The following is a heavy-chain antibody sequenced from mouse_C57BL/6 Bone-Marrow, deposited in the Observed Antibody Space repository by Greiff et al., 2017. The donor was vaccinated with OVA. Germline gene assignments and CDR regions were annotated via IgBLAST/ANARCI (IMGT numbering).Heavy chain of an antibody. J-gene: IGHJ4*01. CDR2: ISSGGSYT. V-gene: IGHV5-6*01. Sequence: EVKLVESGGDLVKPGGSLKLSCAASGFTFSSYGMSWVRQTPDKRLEWVATISSGGSYTYYPDSVKGRFTISRDNAKNTLYLQMSSLKSEDTAMYYCARLITSVVAYYYAMDYWGQGTSVTVSS. CDR3: ARLITSVVAYYYAMDY. CDR1: GFTFSSYG. D-gene: IGHD1-1*01.